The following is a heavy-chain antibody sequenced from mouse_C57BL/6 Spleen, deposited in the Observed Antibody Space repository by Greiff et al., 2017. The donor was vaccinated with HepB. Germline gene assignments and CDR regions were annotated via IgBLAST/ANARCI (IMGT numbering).Heavy chain of an antibody. J-gene: IGHJ2*01. Sequence: VQLQQPGAELVRPGSSVKLSCKASGYTFTSYWMPWVKQRPIQGLEWIGNIDPSDSETHYNQKFKDKATLTVDKSSSTAYMQLSSLTSEDSAVYYCERHYYGYDWFDYWGQGTTLTVSS. D-gene: IGHD2-2*01. V-gene: IGHV1-52*01. CDR3: ERHYYGYDWFDY. CDR1: GYTFTSYW. CDR2: IDPSDSET.